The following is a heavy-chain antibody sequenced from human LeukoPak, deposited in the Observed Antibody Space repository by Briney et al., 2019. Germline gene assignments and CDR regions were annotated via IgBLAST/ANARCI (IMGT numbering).Heavy chain of an antibody. CDR3: ARSHRTFGELGVDY. V-gene: IGHV4-59*01. Sequence: PSETLSLTCTVSGGSISSYYWSWIRQPPGKGLEWIGYIYYSGSTNYNPSLKSRVTISVDTSKNQFSLKLSSVTAADTAVYYCARSHRTFGELGVDYWGQGTLVTVSS. CDR1: GGSISSYY. CDR2: IYYSGST. D-gene: IGHD3-10*01. J-gene: IGHJ4*02.